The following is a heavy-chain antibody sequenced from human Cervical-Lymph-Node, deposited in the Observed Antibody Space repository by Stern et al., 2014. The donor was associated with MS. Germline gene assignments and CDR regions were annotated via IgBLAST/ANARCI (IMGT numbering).Heavy chain of an antibody. J-gene: IGHJ2*01. CDR2: INTNTGNP. Sequence: VHLVESGSELKKPGASVKVSCKASGYTFTSYAMNWVRQAPGQGLEWMGWINTNTGNPTYAQGFTGRFVFSLDTSVSTAYLQISSLKAEDTAVYYCARDRPNYGDLHRYFDLWGRGPLVTVSS. CDR3: ARDRPNYGDLHRYFDL. V-gene: IGHV7-4-1*02. D-gene: IGHD4-17*01. CDR1: GYTFTSYA.